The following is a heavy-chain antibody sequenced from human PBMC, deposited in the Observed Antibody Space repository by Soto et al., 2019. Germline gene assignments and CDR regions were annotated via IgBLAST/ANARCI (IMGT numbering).Heavy chain of an antibody. CDR2: ISSSGSTI. CDR3: ARERGSLNGMDV. J-gene: IGHJ6*02. V-gene: IGHV3-48*03. Sequence: EVQLVGSGGGLVQPGGSLRLSCAASGFTFSSYEMNWVRQAPGKGLEWVSYISSSGSTIYYADSVKGRFTISRDNAKNSLYLQMNSLRAEDTAVYYCARERGSLNGMDVWGQGTTVTVSS. CDR1: GFTFSSYE.